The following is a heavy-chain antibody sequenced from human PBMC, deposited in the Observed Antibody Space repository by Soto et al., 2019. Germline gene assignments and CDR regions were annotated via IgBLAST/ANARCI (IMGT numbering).Heavy chain of an antibody. CDR1: GFTFSSHA. D-gene: IGHD3-3*01. J-gene: IGHJ3*02. CDR3: AKSPGGYYSFDI. CDR2: INNSGGST. V-gene: IGHV3-23*01. Sequence: GGSLRLSCAASGFTFSSHAMSWVRQAPGKGLEWVSDINNSGGSTYYADSVKGRFTISRDNSKNTLYLQMNSLRAEDTAVYYCAKSPGGYYSFDIWGQGTMVTVSS.